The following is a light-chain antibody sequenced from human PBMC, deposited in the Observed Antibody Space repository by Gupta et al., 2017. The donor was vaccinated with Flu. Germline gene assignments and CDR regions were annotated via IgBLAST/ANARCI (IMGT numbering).Light chain of an antibody. V-gene: IGKV1-5*03. CDR1: QSISNW. CDR2: KAS. J-gene: IGKJ2*01. CDR3: QQYDTYPST. Sequence: PSSLSASVGDRVTITCRASQSISNWLAWYQQKPGKAPKVLIYKASSLESGVPSRFSGSGSGTEFTLTISSLQPDDFAAYYCQQYDTYPSTFGQGTKLEI.